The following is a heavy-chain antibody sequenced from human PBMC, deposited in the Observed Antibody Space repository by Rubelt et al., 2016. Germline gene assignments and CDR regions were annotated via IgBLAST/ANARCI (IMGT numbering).Heavy chain of an antibody. CDR2: SGSGDTT. D-gene: IGHD1-26*01. CDR1: GFTVSSNY. Sequence: EVQLVESGGGLIQPGGSLRLSCAASGFTVSSNYMSWVRQAPGKGLEWVSGLSGSGDTTYYADSVKGRFTISRDNSKNKLYLEMNSRRAEETALYYCARSKQGPWYSGSYSFWGQGTLVTVSS. CDR3: ARSKQGPWYSGSYSF. J-gene: IGHJ4*02. V-gene: IGHV3-53*01.